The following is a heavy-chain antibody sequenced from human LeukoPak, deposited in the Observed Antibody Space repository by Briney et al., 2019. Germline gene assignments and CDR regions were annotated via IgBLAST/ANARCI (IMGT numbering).Heavy chain of an antibody. CDR2: IYPSGST. Sequence: SETLSLTCTVSGGSISSYYRNWIRQPAGKGLEWIGHIYPSGSTNYNPSLKSRVTMSVDTSKKQFSLKLGSVIAADTAVYYCARGNGNYSPNFDYWGQGTLVTVSS. CDR3: ARGNGNYSPNFDY. J-gene: IGHJ4*02. CDR1: GGSISSYY. D-gene: IGHD1-26*01. V-gene: IGHV4-4*07.